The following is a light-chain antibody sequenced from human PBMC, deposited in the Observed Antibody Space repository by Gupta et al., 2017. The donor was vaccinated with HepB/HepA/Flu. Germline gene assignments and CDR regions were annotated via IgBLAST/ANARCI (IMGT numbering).Light chain of an antibody. CDR1: QSVTRN. J-gene: IGKJ2*01. V-gene: IGKV3D-15*01. CDR2: GAS. CDR3: QKYNNPYT. Sequence: VMTPPPATLSVSPGERATLACRASQSVTRNLAWYQQTPGQSPRLLIYGASTRATGIPARFSASGSGTEFTLTISRLQSEDFAVYYCQKYNNPYTFGQGTKLEIK.